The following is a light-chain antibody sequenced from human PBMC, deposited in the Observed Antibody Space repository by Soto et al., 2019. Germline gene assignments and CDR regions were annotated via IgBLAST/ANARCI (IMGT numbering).Light chain of an antibody. CDR3: QQRSSWPIT. J-gene: IGKJ5*01. V-gene: IGKV3-11*01. CDR1: QSVSIS. Sequence: EIVLAQSPATLSLSPGERATLSCRASQSVSISLAWYQQKPGQAPRLLIYDASNRATGVPARFSGSGSGTDFTLTVSSLEPEDFAVYYCQQRSSWPITFGQGTRLEIK. CDR2: DAS.